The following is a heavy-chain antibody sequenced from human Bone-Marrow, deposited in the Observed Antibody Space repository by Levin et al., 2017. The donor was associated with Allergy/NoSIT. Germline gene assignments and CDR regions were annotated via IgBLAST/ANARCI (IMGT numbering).Heavy chain of an antibody. D-gene: IGHD3-10*01. Sequence: QAGGSLRLSCEASGFTVSTNFMNWVRQAPGKGLEWVSLLKDNGETRYADFVQGRFTISRDNSKNTLFLQMNSLRAEDTAVYFCARDYFGSGRSWVAFDVWGQGTEVTVSS. CDR3: ARDYFGSGRSWVAFDV. J-gene: IGHJ3*01. CDR1: GFTVSTNF. V-gene: IGHV3-53*01. CDR2: LKDNGET.